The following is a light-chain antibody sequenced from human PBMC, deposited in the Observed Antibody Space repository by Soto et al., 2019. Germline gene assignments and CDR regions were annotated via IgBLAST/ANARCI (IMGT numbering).Light chain of an antibody. CDR1: QSISSH. V-gene: IGKV1-39*01. CDR2: AAS. J-gene: IGKJ1*01. CDR3: QHSYSTRWT. Sequence: DIQMTQVPSTLSGSVGHRVTITCRASQSISSHLTWYQQKPGKAPKLLIYAASSLQSGVPSRFSGSGSGTDFTLTISSLQPEDFATYYCQHSYSTRWTFGQGTKVDIK.